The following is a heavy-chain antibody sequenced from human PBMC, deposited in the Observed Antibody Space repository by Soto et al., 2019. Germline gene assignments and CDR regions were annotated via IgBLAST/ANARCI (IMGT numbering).Heavy chain of an antibody. CDR1: GFTFSSYA. J-gene: IGHJ4*02. CDR2: ISGSGGST. CDR3: AKSMVRGVIPLYYFDY. Sequence: GGSLRLSCAASGFTFSSYAMSWVRQAPGKGLEWVSAISGSGGSTYYEDSVKGRFTISRDNSKNTLYLQMNSLRAEDTAVYYCAKSMVRGVIPLYYFDYWGQGTLVTVSS. V-gene: IGHV3-23*01. D-gene: IGHD3-10*01.